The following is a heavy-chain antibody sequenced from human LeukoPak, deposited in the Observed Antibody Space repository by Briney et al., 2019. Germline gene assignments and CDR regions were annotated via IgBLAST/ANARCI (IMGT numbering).Heavy chain of an antibody. CDR2: LNPNSGGT. V-gene: IGHV1-2*02. CDR3: ARAGGRSWFDP. CDR1: GYTFTSCD. J-gene: IGHJ5*02. Sequence: ASVKVSCKASGYTFTSCDINWVRQATGQGLEWMGWLNPNSGGTNYAQKFQGRVTMTTDTSMSTAYMELSRLTSDDTAVYYCARAGGRSWFDPWGQGTLVTVSS.